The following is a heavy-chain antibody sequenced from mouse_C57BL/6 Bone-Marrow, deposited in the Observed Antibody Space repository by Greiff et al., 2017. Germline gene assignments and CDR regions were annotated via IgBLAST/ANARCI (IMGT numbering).Heavy chain of an antibody. CDR2: INPYNGDT. V-gene: IGHV1-20*01. CDR1: GYSFTGYF. J-gene: IGHJ3*01. D-gene: IGHD2-4*01. Sequence: EVQLQQSGPELVKPGDSVKISCKASGYSFTGYFMNWVMQSHGKSLEWIGRINPYNGDTFYNQKFKGKATLTVDKSSSTAHMELRSLTSEDSAVYYCARGGGLRLFAYWGQGTLVTVSA. CDR3: ARGGGLRLFAY.